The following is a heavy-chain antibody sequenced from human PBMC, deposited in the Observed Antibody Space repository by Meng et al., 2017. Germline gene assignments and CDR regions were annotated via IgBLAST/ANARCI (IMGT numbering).Heavy chain of an antibody. V-gene: IGHV3-11*01. J-gene: IGHJ5*02. Sequence: QVRLVEAGVGLVKPGGSLELSCATPGFTFNDYYMSWIRQAPGEGLEWVSYISSSGSTIYYADPVKGRFTISRDNAKNSLYLQMNSLRAEDTAVYYCARGKGWFDPWGQGTLVTVSS. CDR3: ARGKGWFDP. CDR2: ISSSGSTI. CDR1: GFTFNDYY.